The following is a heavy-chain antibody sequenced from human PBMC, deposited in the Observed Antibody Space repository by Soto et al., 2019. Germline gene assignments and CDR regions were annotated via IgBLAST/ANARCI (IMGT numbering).Heavy chain of an antibody. Sequence: GGSLRLSCAASGFTFSSYAMIWVRQAPGKGLEWVSGVGGSGEYTYYADSVKGRFTISRDNSKNTVYLQISSLRAKDTAVYYCAKVLTGYYYYFEYWGQGTLVTVSS. D-gene: IGHD3-9*01. CDR3: AKVLTGYYYYFEY. CDR1: GFTFSSYA. J-gene: IGHJ4*02. CDR2: VGGSGEYT. V-gene: IGHV3-23*01.